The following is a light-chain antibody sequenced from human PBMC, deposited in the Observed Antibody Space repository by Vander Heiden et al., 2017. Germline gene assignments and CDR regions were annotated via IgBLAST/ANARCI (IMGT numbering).Light chain of an antibody. Sequence: MKMAQSPSSLSASVGDRVTITCRASQTVSKFLNWYQHKPGKAPKLLIYASSNLQSGVPSRFSGSGSGTDFTLTISSLQPEDSATYYCQQSYSAPLTFGGGTKVEI. CDR2: ASS. CDR1: QTVSKF. V-gene: IGKV1-39*01. CDR3: QQSYSAPLT. J-gene: IGKJ4*02.